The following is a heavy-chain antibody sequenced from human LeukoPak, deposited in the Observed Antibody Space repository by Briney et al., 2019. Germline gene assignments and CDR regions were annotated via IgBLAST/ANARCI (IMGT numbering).Heavy chain of an antibody. CDR2: ISGSGGST. J-gene: IGHJ3*02. CDR3: AKDRLSNYDFWSGYYTGTGNAFDI. D-gene: IGHD3-3*01. Sequence: GGSLRLSCAASGFTFSSSWMSWVRQAPGKGLEWVSAISGSGGSTYYADSVKGRFTISRDNSKNTLYLQMNSLRAEDTAVYYCAKDRLSNYDFWSGYYTGTGNAFDIWGQGTMVTVSS. CDR1: GFTFSSSW. V-gene: IGHV3-23*01.